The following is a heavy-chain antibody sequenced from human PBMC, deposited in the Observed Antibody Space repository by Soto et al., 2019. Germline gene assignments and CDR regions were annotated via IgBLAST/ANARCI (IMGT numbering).Heavy chain of an antibody. CDR2: INPNSGGT. CDR1: GYTFTGYY. D-gene: IGHD3-10*01. CDR3: ARETTPYFYGSGSYYGMDV. Sequence: ASVKVSCKASGYTFTGYYMHWVRQAPGQGLEWMGWINPNSGGTNYAQKFQGRVTMTRGTSISTAYMELSRLRSDDTAVYYCARETTPYFYGSGSYYGMDVWGQGTTVTVSS. V-gene: IGHV1-2*02. J-gene: IGHJ6*02.